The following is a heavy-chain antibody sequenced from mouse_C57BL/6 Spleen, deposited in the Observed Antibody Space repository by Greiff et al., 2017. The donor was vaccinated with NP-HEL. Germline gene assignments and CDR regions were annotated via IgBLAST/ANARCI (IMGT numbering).Heavy chain of an antibody. CDR1: GYTFTDYN. D-gene: IGHD1-1*01. CDR2: INPNNGGT. Sequence: VQLQQSGPELVKPGASVKIPCKASGYTFTDYNMDWVKQSHGKSLEWIGDINPNNGGTIYNQKFKGKATLTVDKSSSTAYMELRSLTSEDTAVYYCARSPLNYYGSSPWFAYWGQGTLVTVSA. J-gene: IGHJ3*01. CDR3: ARSPLNYYGSSPWFAY. V-gene: IGHV1-18*01.